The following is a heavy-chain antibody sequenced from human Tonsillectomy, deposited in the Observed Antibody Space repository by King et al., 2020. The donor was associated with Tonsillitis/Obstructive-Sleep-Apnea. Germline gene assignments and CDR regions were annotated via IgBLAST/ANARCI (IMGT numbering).Heavy chain of an antibody. CDR2: ISSSSSYI. CDR3: ARGIRGGVVPAAIHGWFDP. CDR1: GFTFSSYS. Sequence: QLVESGGGLVKPGGSLRLSCAASGFTFSSYSMNWVRQAPGKGLEWVSSISSSSSYIYYADSVKGRFTISRDNAKNSLYLQMNSLRAEDTAVYYCARGIRGGVVPAAIHGWFDPWGQGTLVTVSS. V-gene: IGHV3-21*01. J-gene: IGHJ5*02. D-gene: IGHD2-2*02.